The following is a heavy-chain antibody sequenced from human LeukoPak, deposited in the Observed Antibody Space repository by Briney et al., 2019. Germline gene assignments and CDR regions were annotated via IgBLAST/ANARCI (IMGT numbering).Heavy chain of an antibody. CDR1: GGFISSYY. CDR3: ARGTPLDSGYDSFRYYYYMDV. J-gene: IGHJ6*03. D-gene: IGHD5-12*01. CDR2: IYTSGST. Sequence: SETLSLTCTVSGGFISSYYWSWIRQPAGKGLEWIGRIYTSGSTNYNPSLKSRVTMSVDTSKNQFSLKLSSVTAADTAVYYCARGTPLDSGYDSFRYYYYMDVWGKGTTVTISS. V-gene: IGHV4-4*07.